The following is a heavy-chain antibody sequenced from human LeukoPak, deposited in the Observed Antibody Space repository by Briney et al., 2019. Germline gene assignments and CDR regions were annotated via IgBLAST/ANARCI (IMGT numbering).Heavy chain of an antibody. CDR2: ISAYNGNT. J-gene: IGHJ5*02. D-gene: IGHD2-2*01. Sequence: GESLKISCKASGYTFTSYGISWVRQAPGQELEWMGWISAYNGNTNYAQKLQGRVTMTTDTSTSTAYMELRSLRSDDTAVYYCARDHCSSTSCYVWFDPWGQGTLVTVSS. CDR3: ARDHCSSTSCYVWFDP. V-gene: IGHV1-18*01. CDR1: GYTFTSYG.